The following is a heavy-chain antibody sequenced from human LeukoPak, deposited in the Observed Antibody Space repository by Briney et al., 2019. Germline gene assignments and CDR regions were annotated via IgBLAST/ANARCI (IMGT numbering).Heavy chain of an antibody. V-gene: IGHV1-18*04. J-gene: IGHJ4*02. CDR2: ISANNSET. Sequence: ASVKVSCKASGYTFTNYGISWVRQAPGHGLEWMAWISANNSETRYAQNLQGRVTMTTDTSTSTAYMELRSLRSDDTSVYYCARVPPSAHQLLSSDYWGQGTQVTVSS. CDR3: ARVPPSAHQLLSSDY. CDR1: GYTFTNYG. D-gene: IGHD2-2*01.